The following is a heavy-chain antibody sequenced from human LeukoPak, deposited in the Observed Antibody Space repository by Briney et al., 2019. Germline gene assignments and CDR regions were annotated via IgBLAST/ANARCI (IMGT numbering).Heavy chain of an antibody. Sequence: GGSLRLSCAASGFTFSSYWMHWVRQAPGKGLVWVSRINSDVSSTNYADSVKGRFTISRDSAKNTLYLQMNSLGAEDTAVYFCARAYGFYDSSGYYDGGHFDYWGQGTLVTVSS. V-gene: IGHV3-74*01. CDR1: GFTFSSYW. D-gene: IGHD3-22*01. CDR3: ARAYGFYDSSGYYDGGHFDY. J-gene: IGHJ4*02. CDR2: INSDVSST.